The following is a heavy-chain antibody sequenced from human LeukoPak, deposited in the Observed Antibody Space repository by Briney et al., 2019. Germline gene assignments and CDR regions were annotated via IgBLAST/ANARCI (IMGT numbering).Heavy chain of an antibody. CDR2: ISGSGGST. CDR3: ARGIYSSSWYFLDY. D-gene: IGHD6-13*01. Sequence: GGSLRLSCAASGFTISSYAVSWVRQAPGKGLEWVSAISGSGGSTYYADSVKGRFTISRDNSKNTLYLQMNSLRAEDTAVYYCARGIYSSSWYFLDYWGQGTLVTVSS. CDR1: GFTISSYA. V-gene: IGHV3-23*01. J-gene: IGHJ4*02.